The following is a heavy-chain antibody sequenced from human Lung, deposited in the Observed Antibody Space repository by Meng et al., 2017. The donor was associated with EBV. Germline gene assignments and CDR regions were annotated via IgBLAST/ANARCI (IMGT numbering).Heavy chain of an antibody. J-gene: IGHJ5*02. CDR3: ARGFVKYTVTRVGNWFDP. D-gene: IGHD4-17*01. V-gene: IGHV4-34*02. CDR2: INHSGST. Sequence: QHQQWGAGLLKPSASLSLTCAVYGGSFIVYYWSWIRQPPGKGLEWIGEINHSGSTNYNPSLKSRVTISVDTSKNQFSLKLSSVTAADMAVYYCARGFVKYTVTRVGNWFDPWGQGTLVTVSS. CDR1: GGSFIVYY.